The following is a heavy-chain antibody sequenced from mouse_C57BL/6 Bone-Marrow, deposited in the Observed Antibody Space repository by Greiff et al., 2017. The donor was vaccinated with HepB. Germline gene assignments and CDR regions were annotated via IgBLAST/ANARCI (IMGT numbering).Heavy chain of an antibody. J-gene: IGHJ2*01. D-gene: IGHD3-2*02. CDR2: IDPETGGT. CDR3: TRGLRLLFDY. Sequence: VQLQPSGAELVRPGASVTLSCKASGYTFTDYEMHWVKQTPVHGLEWIGAIDPETGGTAYNQKFKGKAILTADKSSSTAYMELRSLTSEDSAVYYCTRGLRLLFDYWGQGTTLTVSS. V-gene: IGHV1-15*01. CDR1: GYTFTDYE.